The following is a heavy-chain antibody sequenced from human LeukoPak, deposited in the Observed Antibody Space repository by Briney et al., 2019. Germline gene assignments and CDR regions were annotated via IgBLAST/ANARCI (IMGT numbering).Heavy chain of an antibody. Sequence: GGSLRLSCAASGFTFSSYGMHWVRQAPGKGLEWVAVIWYDGSNKYYADSVKGRFTISRDNSKNTLYLQMNSLRAEDTAVYYCARDPLRADILTGYYGDYFDYWGQGTLVTVSS. V-gene: IGHV3-33*01. CDR3: ARDPLRADILTGYYGDYFDY. CDR1: GFTFSSYG. CDR2: IWYDGSNK. J-gene: IGHJ4*02. D-gene: IGHD3-9*01.